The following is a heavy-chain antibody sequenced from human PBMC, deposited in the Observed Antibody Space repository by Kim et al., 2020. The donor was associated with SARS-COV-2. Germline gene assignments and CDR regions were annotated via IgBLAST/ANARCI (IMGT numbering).Heavy chain of an antibody. CDR2: IIPIFGTA. D-gene: IGHD3-9*01. Sequence: SVKVSCKASGGTFSSYAISWVRQAPGQGLEWMGGIIPIFGTANYAQKFQGRVTITADESTSTAYMELSSLRSEDTAVYYCARDQGGYDILTGYSSPDYWGQGTLVTVSS. J-gene: IGHJ4*02. CDR1: GGTFSSYA. CDR3: ARDQGGYDILTGYSSPDY. V-gene: IGHV1-69*13.